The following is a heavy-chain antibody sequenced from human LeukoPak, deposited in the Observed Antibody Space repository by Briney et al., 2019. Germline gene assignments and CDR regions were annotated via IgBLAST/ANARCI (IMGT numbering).Heavy chain of an antibody. CDR1: GYTFTAYY. Sequence: ASVKVSCKASGYTFTAYYMHWVRKAPGQGLEWMGWINPNSGGTNYAQKFQGRVTMTRDTSISTAYMELSRLRSDDSAVYYCAKTNSGSYYGAFDIWGQGTMVTVSS. CDR2: INPNSGGT. V-gene: IGHV1-2*02. CDR3: AKTNSGSYYGAFDI. J-gene: IGHJ3*02. D-gene: IGHD1-26*01.